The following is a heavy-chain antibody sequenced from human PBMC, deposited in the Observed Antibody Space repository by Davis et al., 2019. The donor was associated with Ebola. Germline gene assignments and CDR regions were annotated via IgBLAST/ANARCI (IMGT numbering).Heavy chain of an antibody. CDR2: IYPGDSDT. CDR1: GYSFTNYW. Sequence: GESLKISCKGSGYSFTNYWIGWVRQMAGKGLEWMGIIYPGDSDTRYSPSFQGQVTISADKSISTAYLQWSSLKASDTAMYYCARLIYDFWSGYYNYRTDVWGQGATVTVSS. J-gene: IGHJ6*02. V-gene: IGHV5-51*01. CDR3: ARLIYDFWSGYYNYRTDV. D-gene: IGHD3-3*01.